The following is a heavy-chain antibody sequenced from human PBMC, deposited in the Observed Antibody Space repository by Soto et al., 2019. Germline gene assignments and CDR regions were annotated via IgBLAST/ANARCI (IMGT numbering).Heavy chain of an antibody. Sequence: QVQLVQSGTEVKKPGASVKISCKASGYTFSSYYMHWVRQAPGQGLEWMGIINHGGVSTSYTQKFQVRISMTRDTSTSTIYMELSSLRSEDTAVYYCSRAGDCGSTSCYADYSQDGLYYWGQGTLVTVSS. CDR2: INHGGVST. J-gene: IGHJ4*02. CDR1: GYTFSSYY. CDR3: SRAGDCGSTSCYADYSQDGLYY. D-gene: IGHD2-2*03. V-gene: IGHV1-46*01.